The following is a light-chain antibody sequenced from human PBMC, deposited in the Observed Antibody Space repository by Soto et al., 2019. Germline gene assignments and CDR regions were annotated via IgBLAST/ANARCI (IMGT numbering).Light chain of an antibody. J-gene: IGLJ3*02. CDR1: STDVGAYNY. V-gene: IGLV2-14*01. Sequence: QSVLTQPPSASGSPGQSVTISCTGTSTDVGAYNYVSWYQQHPGKAPKLIIYEVNNRPSGISDRFSGSKSGNTASLTISGLQAEDEADYYCSSYTTIGTWVFGGGTKLTVL. CDR3: SSYTTIGTWV. CDR2: EVN.